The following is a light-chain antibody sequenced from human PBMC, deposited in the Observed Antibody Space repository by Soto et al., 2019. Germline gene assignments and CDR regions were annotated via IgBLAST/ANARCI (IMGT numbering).Light chain of an antibody. CDR2: DAS. CDR3: QQYNSYS. V-gene: IGKV1-5*01. CDR1: QSISSW. J-gene: IGKJ4*01. Sequence: DIQTTQSPSTLSASVGDRVTITCRASQSISSWLAWYQQKPGKAPKLLIYDASSLESGVPSRFSGSGSGTEFTLTISSLQPDDFATYYCQQYNSYSFGEANTVEIK.